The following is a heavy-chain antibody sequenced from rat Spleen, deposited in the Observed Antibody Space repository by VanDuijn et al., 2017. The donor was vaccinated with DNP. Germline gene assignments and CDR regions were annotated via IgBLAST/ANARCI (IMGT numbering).Heavy chain of an antibody. CDR3: ASQGAPDY. V-gene: IGHV2S12*01. CDR1: GFSLTSYG. Sequence: QVQLKESGPGLVQPSQTLSLTCTVSGFSLTSYGVSWVRQPPGKGLEWIAAISSGGSTYYNSALKSRLSISRDTSKSQVFLKMNSLQTEDTAIYFWASQGAPDYWGQGVMVTVSS. D-gene: IGHD3-1*01. CDR2: ISSGGST. J-gene: IGHJ2*01.